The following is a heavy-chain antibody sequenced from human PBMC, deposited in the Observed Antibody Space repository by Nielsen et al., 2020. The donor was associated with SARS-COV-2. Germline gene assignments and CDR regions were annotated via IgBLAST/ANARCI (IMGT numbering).Heavy chain of an antibody. Sequence: GESLKISCAASEFTFSSYWMSWVRQAPGKGLEWVANIKQDGSEKYYVDSVKGRFTISRDNAKKSLYLQMNSLRAEDTAVYYCARDLIWFGGLRWFDPWGQGTLVTVSS. CDR1: EFTFSSYW. J-gene: IGHJ5*02. V-gene: IGHV3-7*05. D-gene: IGHD3-10*01. CDR3: ARDLIWFGGLRWFDP. CDR2: IKQDGSEK.